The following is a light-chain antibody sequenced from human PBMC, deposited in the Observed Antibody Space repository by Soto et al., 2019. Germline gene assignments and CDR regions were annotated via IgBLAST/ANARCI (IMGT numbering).Light chain of an antibody. J-gene: IGKJ4*01. V-gene: IGKV3-15*01. Sequence: EIVMTQFPATLSVSPGERATLSCRASQNIFSKLAWYQQKVGQTPRLLIFGASTRATGIPARFSGSGSGTDFTLTISRLEPEDFAVYYCQQFGLSPTFGGGTKV. CDR2: GAS. CDR1: QNIFSK. CDR3: QQFGLSPT.